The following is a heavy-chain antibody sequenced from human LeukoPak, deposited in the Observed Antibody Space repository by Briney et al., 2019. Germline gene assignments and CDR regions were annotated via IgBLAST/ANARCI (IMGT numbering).Heavy chain of an antibody. J-gene: IGHJ4*02. V-gene: IGHV3-30*02. CDR2: IWYDGSNK. CDR1: GFTFSSYG. CDR3: AKAISIVGATY. D-gene: IGHD1-26*01. Sequence: GGSLRLSCAASGFTFSSYGMHWVRQAPGKGLEWVAVIWYDGSNKYYADSVKGRFTISRDNSKNTLYLQMNSLRAEDTAVYYCAKAISIVGATYWGQGTLVTVSS.